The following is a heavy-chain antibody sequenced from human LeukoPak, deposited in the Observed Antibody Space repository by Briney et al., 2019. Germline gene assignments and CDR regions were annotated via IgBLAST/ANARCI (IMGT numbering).Heavy chain of an antibody. CDR3: ARDPPAVLIATYG. J-gene: IGHJ4*02. V-gene: IGHV3-66*01. CDR1: GFTLTINY. D-gene: IGHD2-8*01. Sequence: GGSLRLSCTASGFTLTINYISWVRQAPGKGLEWVSLVYSGGSTSYADSVKSRVTISRDNSKNMVYLQMNSLRAEDTAMYYCARDPPAVLIATYGWGQGTLVTVSS. CDR2: VYSGGST.